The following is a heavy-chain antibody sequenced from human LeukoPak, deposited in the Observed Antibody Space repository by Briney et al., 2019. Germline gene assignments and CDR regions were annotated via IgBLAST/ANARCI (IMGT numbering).Heavy chain of an antibody. CDR2: IYHRGST. CDR3: AREYYDILTGYHYGMDV. Sequence: SETLSLTCAVSGGSISSSNWWSWVRQPPGKGLEWIGEIYHRGSTNYNPSLKSRVTISVDKSKNQFSLKLSSVTAADTAVYYCAREYYDILTGYHYGMDVWGQGTTVTVSS. J-gene: IGHJ6*02. V-gene: IGHV4-4*02. CDR1: GGSISSSNW. D-gene: IGHD3-9*01.